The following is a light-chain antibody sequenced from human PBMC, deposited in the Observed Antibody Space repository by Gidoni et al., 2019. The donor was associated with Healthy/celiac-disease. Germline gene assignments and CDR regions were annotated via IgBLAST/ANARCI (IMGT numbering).Light chain of an antibody. CDR3: QQYGSSPYT. CDR1: QSVSSSY. J-gene: IGKJ2*01. V-gene: IGKV3-20*01. Sequence: LVLTQSPGTLSLSPGESATLSCRASQSVSSSYLAWYQQKPGPAPRLLIYGASSRATGIPDRFSGSGSGTDFTLTISRLEPEDFAVYYCQQYGSSPYTFGQGTKLDIK. CDR2: GAS.